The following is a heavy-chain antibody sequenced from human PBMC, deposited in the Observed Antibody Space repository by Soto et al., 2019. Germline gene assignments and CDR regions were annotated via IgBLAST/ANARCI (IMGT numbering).Heavy chain of an antibody. D-gene: IGHD2-2*02. CDR2: ISYDGSNK. J-gene: IGHJ6*02. Sequence: VGSLRLSCAASGFTFSSYGMHWVRQAPGKGLEWVAVISYDGSNKYYADSVKGRFTISRDNSKNTLYLQMNSLRAEDTAVYYCAKDRGYCSSTSCYTDLGYYYYGMDVWGQGTTVTVSS. CDR1: GFTFSSYG. V-gene: IGHV3-30*18. CDR3: AKDRGYCSSTSCYTDLGYYYYGMDV.